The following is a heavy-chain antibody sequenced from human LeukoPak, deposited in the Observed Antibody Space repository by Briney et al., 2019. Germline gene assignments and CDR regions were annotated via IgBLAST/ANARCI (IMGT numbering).Heavy chain of an antibody. CDR3: ARVRKHSGYYSWYFDL. CDR2: IGTAGDT. D-gene: IGHD5-12*01. V-gene: IGHV3-13*01. Sequence: AGSLRLSCAASGFTFSSYDMHWVRHATGKGLELVSAIGTAGDTYYPGSVKGRFTISRENAKNSLYLQVNSLTAGDTAVSYCARVRKHSGYYSWYFDLWGRGTLVTVSS. J-gene: IGHJ2*01. CDR1: GFTFSSYD.